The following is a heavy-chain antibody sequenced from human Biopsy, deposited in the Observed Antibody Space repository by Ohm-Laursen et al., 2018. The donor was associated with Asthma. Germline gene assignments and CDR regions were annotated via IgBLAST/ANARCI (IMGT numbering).Heavy chain of an antibody. V-gene: IGHV3-30*04. Sequence: SLRLSCSASGFTFDNYTMHWVRQAPGKGLEWVTIISYDGRNTYYADSVEGRFTISRDNSKNTLFLQMSSLRPEDTAVYYCARGGLHYYEYYGMDVWGQGTAVTVSS. CDR2: ISYDGRNT. CDR1: GFTFDNYT. J-gene: IGHJ6*02. CDR3: ARGGLHYYEYYGMDV. D-gene: IGHD2-21*02.